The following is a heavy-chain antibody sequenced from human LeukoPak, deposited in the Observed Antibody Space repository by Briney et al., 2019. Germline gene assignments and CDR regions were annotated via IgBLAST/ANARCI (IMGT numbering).Heavy chain of an antibody. CDR3: ARGRELRYFDWSPGSRGDWFDP. V-gene: IGHV4-59*01. D-gene: IGHD3-9*01. CDR1: GGSISSYY. Sequence: TSETLSLTCTVSGGSISSYYWNWIRQPPGKGLEWIGYIYYSGSTNYNPSLKSRVTISVDTSKNQFSLKLSSVTAADTAVYYCARGRELRYFDWSPGSRGDWFDPWGQGTLVTVSS. J-gene: IGHJ5*02. CDR2: IYYSGST.